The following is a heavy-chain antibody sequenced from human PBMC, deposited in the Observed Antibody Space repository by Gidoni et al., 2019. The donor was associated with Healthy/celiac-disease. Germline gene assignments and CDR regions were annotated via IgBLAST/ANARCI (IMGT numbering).Heavy chain of an antibody. Sequence: QVQLVESGGGVVQPGRSLRLSCAASGFTFSSYGMHWVLQAPGKGLEWVAVIWYDGSNKYYADSVKGRFTISRDNSKNTLYLQMNSLRAEDTAVYYCARGHGDYGGPSDYWGQGTLVTVSS. V-gene: IGHV3-33*01. CDR3: ARGHGDYGGPSDY. CDR2: IWYDGSNK. J-gene: IGHJ4*02. D-gene: IGHD4-17*01. CDR1: GFTFSSYG.